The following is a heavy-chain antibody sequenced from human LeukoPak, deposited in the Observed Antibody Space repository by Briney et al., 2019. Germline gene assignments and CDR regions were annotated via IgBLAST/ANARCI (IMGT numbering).Heavy chain of an antibody. J-gene: IGHJ4*02. Sequence: SETLSLTCTVSAGSVSSGSYHWSWLRQPPGKGLDSIRYIYYSGSTNYNPSLKSRVTISVDTSKNQFSLKLSSVTAADTAVYYCAGTRYYGSGSYVSAIDYWGQGTLVTVSS. CDR3: AGTRYYGSGSYVSAIDY. CDR1: AGSVSSGSYH. D-gene: IGHD3-10*01. CDR2: IYYSGST. V-gene: IGHV4-61*01.